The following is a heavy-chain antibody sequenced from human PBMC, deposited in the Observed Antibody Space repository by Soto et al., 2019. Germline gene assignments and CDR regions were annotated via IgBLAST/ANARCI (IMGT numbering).Heavy chain of an antibody. CDR1: GGSFSGYY. CDR3: ARAKITGLFDY. CDR2: INHSGST. V-gene: IGHV4-34*01. Sequence: QVQLQQWGAGLLKPSETLSLTCAVYGGSFSGYYWTWIRQPPGTGLEWIGEINHSGSTNYNPSLKRRVTISVDTSKNQFSLKLTSVTAADPAVYYCARAKITGLFDYWGQGTLGTVSS. D-gene: IGHD2-8*02. J-gene: IGHJ4*02.